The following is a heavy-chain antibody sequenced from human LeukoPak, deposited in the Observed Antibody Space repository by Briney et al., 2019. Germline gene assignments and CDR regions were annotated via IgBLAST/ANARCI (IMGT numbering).Heavy chain of an antibody. J-gene: IGHJ4*02. D-gene: IGHD5-12*01. CDR3: ARGGYSGYDYHFDY. Sequence: SETLSLTCAVYGGSFSGYYWSWIRQPPGKGLEWIGEINHSGSTNYNPSLKSRVTISVDTSKNQFSLKLSSVTAADTAVYYCARGGYSGYDYHFDYWGQGTPVTVSS. V-gene: IGHV4-34*01. CDR1: GGSFSGYY. CDR2: INHSGST.